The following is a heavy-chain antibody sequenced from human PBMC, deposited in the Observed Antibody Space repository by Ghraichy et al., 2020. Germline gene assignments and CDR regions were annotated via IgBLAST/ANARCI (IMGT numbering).Heavy chain of an antibody. J-gene: IGHJ4*02. CDR1: GGSFSGYY. V-gene: IGHV4-34*01. CDR3: ARAGYCSSTSCRLLRYFDWLFIPTFDY. CDR2: INHSGST. Sequence: SETLSLTCAVYGGSFSGYYWSWIRQPPGKGLEWIGEINHSGSTNYNPSLKSRVTISVDTSKNQFSLKLSSVTAADTAVYYCARAGYCSSTSCRLLRYFDWLFIPTFDYWGQGTLVTVSS. D-gene: IGHD3-9*01.